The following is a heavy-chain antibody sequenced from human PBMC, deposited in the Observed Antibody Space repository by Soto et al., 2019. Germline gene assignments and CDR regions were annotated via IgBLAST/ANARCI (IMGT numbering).Heavy chain of an antibody. Sequence: PSETLSLTCTVSGGSISSGGYYWSWIRQHPGKGLEWIGYIYYSGSTYYNPSLKSRVTISVDTSKNQFSLKLSSVTAADTAVYYCARTPYYDSSGYGFDYWGQGTLVTSPQ. D-gene: IGHD3-22*01. J-gene: IGHJ4*02. CDR2: IYYSGST. CDR3: ARTPYYDSSGYGFDY. CDR1: GGSISSGGYY. V-gene: IGHV4-31*03.